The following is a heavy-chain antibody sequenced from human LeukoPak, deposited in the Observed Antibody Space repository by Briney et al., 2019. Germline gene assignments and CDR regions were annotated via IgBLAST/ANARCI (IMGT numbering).Heavy chain of an antibody. J-gene: IGHJ4*02. V-gene: IGHV4-34*01. CDR1: GGSFSGYY. D-gene: IGHD3-10*01. CDR2: INHSGST. Sequence: SETLSLTCAVYGGSFSGYYWSWLRQPPGKGLEWIGEINHSGSTNYNPSLKSRVTISVDTSKNQLSLKLSSVTAADTAVYYCARQRLGYSYYYGSGSFRYWGQGTLVTVSS. CDR3: ARQRLGYSYYYGSGSFRY.